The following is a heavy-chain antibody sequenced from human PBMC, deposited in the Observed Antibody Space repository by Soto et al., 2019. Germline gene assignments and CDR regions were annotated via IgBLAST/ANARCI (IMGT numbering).Heavy chain of an antibody. CDR3: AREDFASRPPPYYYYGMDV. CDR2: VSYDGSLK. V-gene: IGHV3-30-3*01. D-gene: IGHD6-6*01. CDR1: GFTFRTSA. J-gene: IGHJ6*02. Sequence: GGSLRLSCAASGFTFRTSAMHWVRQAPGKGLQWVAFVSYDGSLKYYADSVKGRFTISRDNSKNTVLLQMNNLRPEDTAVHYCAREDFASRPPPYYYYGMDVWGRGTTVTVSS.